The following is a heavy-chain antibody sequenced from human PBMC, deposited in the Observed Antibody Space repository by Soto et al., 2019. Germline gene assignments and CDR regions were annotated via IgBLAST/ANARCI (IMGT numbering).Heavy chain of an antibody. J-gene: IGHJ3*02. Sequence: GGSLRLSCAASGFTFSSYGMHWVRQAPGKGLEWVAVIWYDGSNKYYADSVKGRFTISRDNSKNTLYLQMNSLRAEDTAVYYCARDRVDAAMVDAFDIWGQGTMVTVSS. CDR1: GFTFSSYG. CDR2: IWYDGSNK. V-gene: IGHV3-33*01. CDR3: ARDRVDAAMVDAFDI. D-gene: IGHD5-18*01.